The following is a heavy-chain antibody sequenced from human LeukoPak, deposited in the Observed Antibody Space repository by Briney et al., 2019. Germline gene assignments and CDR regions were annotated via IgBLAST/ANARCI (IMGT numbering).Heavy chain of an antibody. J-gene: IGHJ4*02. D-gene: IGHD1/OR15-1a*01. CDR2: IYPSDSDT. CDR1: TYSFTTHW. V-gene: IGHV5-51*01. Sequence: GESLKISCKGSTYSFTTHWIGWVRQMPGKGLEWMGIIYPSDSDTRYSPSFQGQVTISADKSIGTASLQWSSLKASDTAMYYCAAITTSEIFDYWGQGTLVTVSS. CDR3: AAITTSEIFDY.